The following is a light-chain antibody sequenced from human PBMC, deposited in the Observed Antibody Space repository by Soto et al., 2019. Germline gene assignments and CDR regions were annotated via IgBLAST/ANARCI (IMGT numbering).Light chain of an antibody. V-gene: IGKV4-1*01. CDR1: QSLLYNSNNKNY. J-gene: IGKJ4*01. CDR3: HQYYSVPLT. CDR2: WAS. Sequence: DIVMTQSPDSLAVSLGERATINCKSSQSLLYNSNNKNYLAWYQQEPGQPPKLLIYWASTRESGVPDRFSGSGSGTDFTLTIINLQAEDVAVYYCHQYYSVPLTFGGGTNVEIK.